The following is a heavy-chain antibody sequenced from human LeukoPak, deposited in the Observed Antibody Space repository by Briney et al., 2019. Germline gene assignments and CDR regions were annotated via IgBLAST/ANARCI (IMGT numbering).Heavy chain of an antibody. D-gene: IGHD3-10*01. CDR1: NGSVSSGGYY. Sequence: SQTLSLTCTVSNGSVSSGGYYWSWIRQHPGKGLEWIGYIYYSGSTYYNPSLKSRVTISVDTSKNQFSLKLSSVTAADTAVYYCARVRGSGSYYGGFIDYWGQGTLVTVSS. CDR3: ARVRGSGSYYGGFIDY. J-gene: IGHJ4*02. V-gene: IGHV4-31*03. CDR2: IYYSGST.